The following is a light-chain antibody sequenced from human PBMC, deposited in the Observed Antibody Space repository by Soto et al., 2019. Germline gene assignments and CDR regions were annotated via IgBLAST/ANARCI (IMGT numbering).Light chain of an antibody. CDR1: QSVSSSY. V-gene: IGKV3-20*01. CDR3: QQYDNSFT. J-gene: IGKJ4*01. Sequence: ELVLTQSPGTLSLSPGERATVSCRASQSVSSSYLAWYQHKPGQAPRLLISGASNRAAGIPDRFSGSGSGTDFTLTISRLEPEDFAVYYCQQYDNSFTFGGGTKVDI. CDR2: GAS.